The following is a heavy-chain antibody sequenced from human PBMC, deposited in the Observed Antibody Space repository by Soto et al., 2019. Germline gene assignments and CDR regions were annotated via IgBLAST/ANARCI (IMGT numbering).Heavy chain of an antibody. V-gene: IGHV1-18*01. D-gene: IGHD3-22*01. J-gene: IGHJ4*02. CDR1: GYTFSSYG. Sequence: ASVKVSCKTSGYTFSSYGISWVRQAPGQGLEWMGWISAYNGSTIYAQMLQDRVTMTTDTSTTTAYMELRSLRSDDTAVYYCARVRYYDSSGYYGLDYWGQGTQVTVSS. CDR3: ARVRYYDSSGYYGLDY. CDR2: ISAYNGST.